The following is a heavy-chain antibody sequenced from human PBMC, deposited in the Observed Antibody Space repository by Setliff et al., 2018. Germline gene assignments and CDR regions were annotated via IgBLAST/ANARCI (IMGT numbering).Heavy chain of an antibody. CDR3: ARVYLAGSGWDKANALDI. V-gene: IGHV1-46*03. J-gene: IGHJ3*02. CDR1: GYTFIYYY. D-gene: IGHD6-19*01. CDR2: INPSGGGT. Sequence: ASVKVSCKASGYTFIYYYIHWVRQAPGQGLEWMGLINPSGGGTIYARKFQGRVTMARETSTSTVYMELSGLRTEDTAVYYCARVYLAGSGWDKANALDIWGQGTMVTVSS.